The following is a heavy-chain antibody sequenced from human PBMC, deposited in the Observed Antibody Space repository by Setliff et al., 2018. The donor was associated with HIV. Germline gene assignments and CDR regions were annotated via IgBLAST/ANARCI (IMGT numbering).Heavy chain of an antibody. CDR1: GGSIRSYY. V-gene: IGHV4-59*04. D-gene: IGHD3-9*01. CDR2: VFYTGAT. CDR3: ARGIRDSCEGSPYYSYCYMDV. J-gene: IGHJ6*03. Sequence: PSETLSLTCTVSGGSIRSYYWSWIRQSPGKGLEWIGYVFYTGATYSSPSLKSRITMSVDTSRNQFSLKVNSVTAADTAVYYCARGIRDSCEGSPYYSYCYMDVWGTGTTVTVSS.